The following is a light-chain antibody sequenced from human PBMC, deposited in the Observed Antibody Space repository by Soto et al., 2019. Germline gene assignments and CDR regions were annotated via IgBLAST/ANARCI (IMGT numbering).Light chain of an antibody. CDR2: EVT. CDR1: SSNVGTYDD. CDR3: SSYTTSRTYV. J-gene: IGLJ1*01. V-gene: IGLV2-14*01. Sequence: QSVLTQPASVSASPGQSITISCTVTSSNVGTYDDVSWYRRHPGKAPKLLIYEVTNRPSGVSNRFSGSKSGNTASLTISGLQAEDEADYYCSSYTTSRTYVFGSGTKVTVL.